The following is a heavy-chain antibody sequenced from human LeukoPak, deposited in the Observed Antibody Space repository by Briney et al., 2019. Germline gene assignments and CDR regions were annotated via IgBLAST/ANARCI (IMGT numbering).Heavy chain of an antibody. CDR3: ARSVVRGVRDWFDP. CDR2: IYYSGST. Sequence: PSETLSLTCTVSGGSISSYYWSWIRQPPGKGLEWIGYIYYSGSTNYNPSLKSRVTISVDTSKNQFSLKLSSVTAADTAVYYCARSVVRGVRDWFDPWGQGTLVTVSS. V-gene: IGHV4-59*01. J-gene: IGHJ5*02. CDR1: GGSISSYY. D-gene: IGHD3-10*01.